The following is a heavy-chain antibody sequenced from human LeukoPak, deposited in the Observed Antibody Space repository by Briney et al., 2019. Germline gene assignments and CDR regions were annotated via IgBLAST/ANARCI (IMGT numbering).Heavy chain of an antibody. Sequence: QPGGSLRLSCAASGFTFISYWMHWVRQAPGKGLVWVSRINSDGSTTSYAASVKGRFTISRDTAKTTLYLQMNSLRAEDTAVYYCARGDTAMAFDYWGQGTLVTVSS. CDR2: INSDGSTT. J-gene: IGHJ4*02. V-gene: IGHV3-74*01. CDR3: ARGDTAMAFDY. CDR1: GFTFISYW. D-gene: IGHD5-18*01.